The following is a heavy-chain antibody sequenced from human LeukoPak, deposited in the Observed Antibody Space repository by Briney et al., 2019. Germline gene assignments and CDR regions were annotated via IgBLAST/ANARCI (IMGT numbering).Heavy chain of an antibody. CDR2: ISYDGNNK. D-gene: IGHD6-6*01. J-gene: IGHJ3*02. V-gene: IGHV3-30*19. Sequence: GGSLRLSCAASGFRFSSYGMHWVRQAPGKGLEWVAVISYDGNNKDYADSVKGQFTISRDNSKNTLYLQMNSLRAEDTAVYYCARASSSSSFDALDIWGQGTKVTVSS. CDR1: GFRFSSYG. CDR3: ARASSSSSFDALDI.